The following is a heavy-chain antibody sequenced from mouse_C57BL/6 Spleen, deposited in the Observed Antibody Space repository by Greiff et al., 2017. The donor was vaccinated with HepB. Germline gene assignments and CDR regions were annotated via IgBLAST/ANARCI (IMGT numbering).Heavy chain of an antibody. V-gene: IGHV5-9*01. Sequence: EVQVVESGGGLVKPGGSLKLSCAASGFTFSSYTMSWVRQTPEKRLEWVATISGGGGNTYYPDSVKGRFTISRDNAKNTLYLQMSSLRSEDTALYYCARQQGAAQGYYFDYWGQGTTLTVSS. CDR3: ARQQGAAQGYYFDY. J-gene: IGHJ2*01. CDR1: GFTFSSYT. D-gene: IGHD3-2*02. CDR2: ISGGGGNT.